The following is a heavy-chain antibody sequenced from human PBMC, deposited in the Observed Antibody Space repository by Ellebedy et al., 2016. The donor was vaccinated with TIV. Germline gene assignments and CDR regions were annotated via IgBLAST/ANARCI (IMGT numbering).Heavy chain of an antibody. V-gene: IGHV4-59*08. CDR2: IYYSGST. J-gene: IGHJ4*02. Sequence: MPSETLSLTCTVSGGSISSYYWSWIRQPPGKGLEWIGYIYYSGSTNYNPSLKSRVTISVDTSKNQFSLKLSSVTAADTAVYYCARQDDSSYYFDYWGQGTLVTVSS. CDR1: GGSISSYY. D-gene: IGHD3-22*01. CDR3: ARQDDSSYYFDY.